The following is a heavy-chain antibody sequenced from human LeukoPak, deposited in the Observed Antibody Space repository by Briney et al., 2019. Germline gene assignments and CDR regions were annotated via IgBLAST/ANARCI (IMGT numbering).Heavy chain of an antibody. D-gene: IGHD6-19*01. Sequence: GGSLRLSCAASGFTFSGYGMNWVPQAPGKGLEWFSYISTSSNRIDYADSVKGRFTMSRDNAKNLLYLRMNSLRDEDTAMYYCARVPAPGTSGWYFGYWGQGTLVTVSS. J-gene: IGHJ4*02. V-gene: IGHV3-48*02. CDR2: ISTSSNRI. CDR3: ARVPAPGTSGWYFGY. CDR1: GFTFSGYG.